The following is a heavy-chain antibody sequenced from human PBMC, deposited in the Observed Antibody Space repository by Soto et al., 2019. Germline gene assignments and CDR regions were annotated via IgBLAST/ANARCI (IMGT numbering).Heavy chain of an antibody. D-gene: IGHD6-19*01. Sequence: QVQLVQSGAEVKKPGASVKVSCKASGYTFTGYYMHWVRQAPGQGLEWMGWINPNSGGTNYAQKFHGRVTMTRDTSISTAYMELSRLRSDDTAVYYCARPTRLGYSSGWDFDYWGQGTLVTVSS. CDR2: INPNSGGT. V-gene: IGHV1-2*02. CDR3: ARPTRLGYSSGWDFDY. CDR1: GYTFTGYY. J-gene: IGHJ4*02.